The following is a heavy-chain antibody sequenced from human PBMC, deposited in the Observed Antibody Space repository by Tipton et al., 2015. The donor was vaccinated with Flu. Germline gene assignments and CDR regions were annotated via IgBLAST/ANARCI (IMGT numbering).Heavy chain of an antibody. D-gene: IGHD6-6*01. Sequence: GAALGTHYWTWFRQPAGERLEWIGRIFATGTAIYNPSLRSRVTMSVDTSKNQFSLNLTSVTAADTAVYFCAKGRGAASSSGVFDSWGQGTLVTVSS. J-gene: IGHJ4*02. CDR1: GAALGTHY. V-gene: IGHV4-4*07. CDR2: IFATGTA. CDR3: AKGRGAASSSGVFDS.